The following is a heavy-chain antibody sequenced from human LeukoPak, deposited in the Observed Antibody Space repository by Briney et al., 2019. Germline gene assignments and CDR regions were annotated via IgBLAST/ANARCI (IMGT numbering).Heavy chain of an antibody. J-gene: IGHJ3*02. Sequence: GGSLRLSCVASGFTFSSYAMTWVRQAPGKGLEWVSAVSGSGDSANYADSVKGRFTLSRDNSKNTLYLQMNSLRAEDTAVYYCAKNMRYFDWLLYPPDAFDIWGQGTMVTVSS. D-gene: IGHD3-9*01. CDR2: VSGSGDSA. V-gene: IGHV3-23*01. CDR1: GFTFSSYA. CDR3: AKNMRYFDWLLYPPDAFDI.